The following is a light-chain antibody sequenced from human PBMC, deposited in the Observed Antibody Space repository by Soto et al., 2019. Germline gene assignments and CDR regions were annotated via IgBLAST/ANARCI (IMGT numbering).Light chain of an antibody. Sequence: QSVLTQPASVSGSPGQSITISCSGTNSDVGDYNLVSWYQQRPGKAPKLVIYEVSNRPSGVSDRFSGSKSGNTASLIISGLQAEDEADYYCTSYTSSSAVLFGGGTKLTVL. J-gene: IGLJ3*02. CDR2: EVS. CDR3: TSYTSSSAVL. V-gene: IGLV2-14*01. CDR1: NSDVGDYNL.